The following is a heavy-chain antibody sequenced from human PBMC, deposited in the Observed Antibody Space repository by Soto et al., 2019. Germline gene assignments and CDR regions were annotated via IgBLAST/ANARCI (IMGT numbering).Heavy chain of an antibody. D-gene: IGHD6-13*01. CDR3: KRGSGAGTRWFCP. CDR1: GASINSGGFY. CDR2: IDYRGRT. J-gene: IGHJ5*02. V-gene: IGHV4-31*03. Sequence: QVHLQESGPGLVKSSQTLSLTCTVSGASINSGGFYWSWVRQFPGKGLEWIGYIDYRGRTFYNPSLKSRATIARNTSKTHFSMEVNSVTAADTAVFFWKRGSGAGTRWFCPWGQGILVTVSS.